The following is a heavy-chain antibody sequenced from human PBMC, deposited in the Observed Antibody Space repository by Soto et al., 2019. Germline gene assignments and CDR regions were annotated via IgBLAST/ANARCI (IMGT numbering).Heavy chain of an antibody. Sequence: QVQLVESGGGVVQPGRSLRLSCVASGVTFNKYGMHWVRQAPGKGLEWLAGISYDGNNKHYSDSVKGRFTISRDNSKNTRYLEMNNVRTEDTAVYYCAKILGTATILDYWGQGTLVIVSS. V-gene: IGHV3-30*18. D-gene: IGHD5-12*01. CDR1: GVTFNKYG. J-gene: IGHJ4*02. CDR3: AKILGTATILDY. CDR2: ISYDGNNK.